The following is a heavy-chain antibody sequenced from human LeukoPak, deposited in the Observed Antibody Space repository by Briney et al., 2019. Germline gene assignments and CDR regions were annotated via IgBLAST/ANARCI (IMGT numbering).Heavy chain of an antibody. CDR3: TREGAYDSGTYGAGDY. J-gene: IGHJ4*02. V-gene: IGHV3-74*01. D-gene: IGHD3-10*01. CDR1: GFNFSNYW. CDR2: LNTGGNST. Sequence: PGGSLRLSCTASGFNFSNYWMHWVRQAPGKGLVWVSRLNTGGNSTIYADSVKGRFIISRDNAKSTLYLQMNSLRADDTGVYYCTREGAYDSGTYGAGDYGDQGTLVTVSS.